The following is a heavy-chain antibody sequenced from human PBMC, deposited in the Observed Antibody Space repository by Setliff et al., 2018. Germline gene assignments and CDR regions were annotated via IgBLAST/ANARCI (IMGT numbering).Heavy chain of an antibody. CDR2: IIPIFGTA. V-gene: IGHV1-69*13. Sequence: VASVKVSCKASGGTFSSYAISWVRQAPGQGLEWMGGIIPIFGTANYAQKFQGRVTITADESTSTAYMELSSLRSEDTAVYYCARDRGPGGGLDYWGQGTLVTVSS. CDR3: ARDRGPGGGLDY. J-gene: IGHJ4*02. D-gene: IGHD3-10*01. CDR1: GGTFSSYA.